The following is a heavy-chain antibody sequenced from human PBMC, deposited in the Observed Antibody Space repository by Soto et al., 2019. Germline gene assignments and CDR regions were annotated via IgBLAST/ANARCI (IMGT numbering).Heavy chain of an antibody. J-gene: IGHJ4*02. V-gene: IGHV1-18*01. CDR3: ARDPPPPDY. CDR2: ISAYNGNT. CDR1: DYTFASCA. Sequence: QVQLVQSGAEVKKPGASVKVACKAYDYTFASCAISWMRLTPGLGLEWKGWISAYNGNTNYAQKLQGRVTMTTDTSTSTADMELRSLRSDDTGVYYCARDPPPPDYWGQGTLVTVPS.